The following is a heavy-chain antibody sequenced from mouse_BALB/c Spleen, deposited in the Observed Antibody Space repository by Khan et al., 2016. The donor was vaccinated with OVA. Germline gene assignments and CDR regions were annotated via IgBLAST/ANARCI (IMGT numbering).Heavy chain of an antibody. CDR3: ARRGLSGLFAY. CDR2: INTSTGYT. CDR1: GYTFTTYW. V-gene: IGHV1-7*01. J-gene: IGHJ3*01. Sequence: VQLQQSGADLAKPGASVKMSCTASGYTFTTYWIHWIKQRPGQGLEWIGYINTSTGYTAYNKNFKGKATLTADESSRTAYMQLNSLTSADSAVYSFARRGLSGLFAYWGQGTLVTVSA.